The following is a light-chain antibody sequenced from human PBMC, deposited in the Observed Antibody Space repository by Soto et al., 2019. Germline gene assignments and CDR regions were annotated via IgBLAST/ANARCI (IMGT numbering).Light chain of an antibody. Sequence: QSVLSQPPAVSAGPGQRVTISCSGSSSNIGKYYVSWYQQVPGTAPTLLIYDNTQRPSGIPDRFSGSKSGTSATLAITGLQTGDEADYYCATWDGGLTPQGVFGTGTKVTVL. J-gene: IGLJ1*01. CDR2: DNT. CDR3: ATWDGGLTPQGV. CDR1: SSNIGKYY. V-gene: IGLV1-51*01.